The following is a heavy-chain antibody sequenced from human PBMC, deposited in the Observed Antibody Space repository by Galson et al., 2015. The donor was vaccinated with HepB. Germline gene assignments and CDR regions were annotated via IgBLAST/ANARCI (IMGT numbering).Heavy chain of an antibody. CDR3: VRQYPYRVRGGTKYSLDY. J-gene: IGHJ4*02. D-gene: IGHD3-10*01. V-gene: IGHV5-51*01. CDR2: ISPGDSET. Sequence: QSGAEVKKTGESLKISCKGSGYSFTNYWIGWVRQMPGKGLEWMGIISPGDSETRYSPSFQGQVTMSADKSISTASLQWSSLKASDTAIYYCVRQYPYRVRGGTKYSLDYWGQGTLVTVSS. CDR1: GYSFTNYW.